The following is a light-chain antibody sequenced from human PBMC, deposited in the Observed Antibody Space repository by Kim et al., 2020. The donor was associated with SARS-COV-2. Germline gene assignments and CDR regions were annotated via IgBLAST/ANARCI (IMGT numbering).Light chain of an antibody. V-gene: IGLV3-25*03. CDR3: QSADSSGTVV. CDR1: ALPKQY. Sequence: YELTQPPSVSVSPGQTARITCSGDALPKQYAYWYQQKPGQAPVLVIYKASERPSGIPERFSGSSSGTTVTLTISGVQAEDEADYYCQSADSSGTVVFGGGTQLTVL. CDR2: KAS. J-gene: IGLJ2*01.